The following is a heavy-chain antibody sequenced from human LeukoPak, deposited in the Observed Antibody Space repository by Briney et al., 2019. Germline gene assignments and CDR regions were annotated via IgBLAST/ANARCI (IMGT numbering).Heavy chain of an antibody. CDR3: ARLPAASRFDY. CDR2: INHSGST. J-gene: IGHJ4*02. CDR1: GGSFSGYY. D-gene: IGHD2-2*01. V-gene: IGHV4-34*01. Sequence: SETLFLTCAVYGGSFSGYYWSWIRQPPGKGLEWIGEINHSGSTNYNPSLKSRVTISVDTSKNQFSLKLSSVTAADTAVYYCARLPAASRFDYWGQGTLVTVSS.